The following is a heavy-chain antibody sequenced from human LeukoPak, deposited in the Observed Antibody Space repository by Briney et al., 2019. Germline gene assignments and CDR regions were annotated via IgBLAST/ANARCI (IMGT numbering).Heavy chain of an antibody. Sequence: PGGSLRLSCAASGFTFSSYGMSWVRQAPGKGLEWVSAISGSGGSTYYADSVKGRFTISGDNSKNTLYLQMDSLRAEDTAVYYCAKDRGYYDSSGAANFDYWGQGTLVTVSS. J-gene: IGHJ4*02. V-gene: IGHV3-23*01. CDR2: ISGSGGST. CDR1: GFTFSSYG. CDR3: AKDRGYYDSSGAANFDY. D-gene: IGHD3-22*01.